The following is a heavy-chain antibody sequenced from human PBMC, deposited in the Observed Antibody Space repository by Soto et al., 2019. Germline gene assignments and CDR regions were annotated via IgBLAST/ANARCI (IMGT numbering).Heavy chain of an antibody. D-gene: IGHD2-2*01. CDR2: IFSTDDT. J-gene: IGHJ5*02. V-gene: IGHV2-26*01. CDR3: ALIKDCSRTDCYLASFVA. Sequence: QVTLRESGPVLVKPTEPLTLTCPVTGLPLSNGKLGVSWIRQPPGTALEWLAHIFSTDDTSYRTSLRSRLTISKDASRTQVVLTMTILDPMDSATYYCALIKDCSRTDCYLASFVAGGKGTLVTVAS. CDR1: GLPLSNGKLG.